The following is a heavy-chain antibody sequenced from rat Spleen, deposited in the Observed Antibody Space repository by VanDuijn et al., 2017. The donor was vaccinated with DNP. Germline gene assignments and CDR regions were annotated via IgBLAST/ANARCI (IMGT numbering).Heavy chain of an antibody. V-gene: IGHV3-3*01. D-gene: IGHD5-1*01. CDR3: AIQLGVFDY. CDR1: GYSITSGFR. Sequence: EVQLQESGPGLVKPSQSLSLTCSVTGYSITSGFRWTWIRKFPGNKLEWMGFIKSEGNTDYNPSLKSRVSITRDTSKNQFFLQVDSVTTEDTATYYCAIQLGVFDYWGQGVMVTVSS. J-gene: IGHJ2*01. CDR2: IKSEGNT.